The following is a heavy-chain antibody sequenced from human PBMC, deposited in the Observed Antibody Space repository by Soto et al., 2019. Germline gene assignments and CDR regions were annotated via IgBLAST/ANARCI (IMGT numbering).Heavy chain of an antibody. D-gene: IGHD3-22*01. V-gene: IGHV3-23*01. CDR1: GFTFSNCA. CDR2: IGGAGDDP. Sequence: PGGSLRLSCAASGFTFSNCAMSWFRQAPGKGLEWVSGIGGAGDDPYNADSVKGRFTISRDNFRNTLYLQMNSLRAEDSAVYYCAKVVGDGNDYYDLWGQGTLVTVSS. CDR3: AKVVGDGNDYYDL. J-gene: IGHJ5*02.